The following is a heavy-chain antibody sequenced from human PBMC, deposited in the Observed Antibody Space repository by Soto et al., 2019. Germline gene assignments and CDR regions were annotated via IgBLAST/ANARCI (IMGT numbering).Heavy chain of an antibody. CDR3: AKDTPTFDY. CDR1: GFTFSSYV. V-gene: IGHV3-23*01. Sequence: PGGSLKLSCAASGFTFSSYVMPWVRQAPGKGLEWVAVISGSGGSKYYADSVKGRFTISRDNSKNTLYLQMNSLRAEDTAVYYCAKDTPTFDYWGQGTLVTVPQ. J-gene: IGHJ4*02. CDR2: ISGSGGSK.